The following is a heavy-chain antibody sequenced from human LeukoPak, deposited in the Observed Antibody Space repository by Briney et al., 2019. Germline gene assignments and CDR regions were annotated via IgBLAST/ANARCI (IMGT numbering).Heavy chain of an antibody. CDR2: IYSSDNT. CDR3: AGRRVLDASFDY. D-gene: IGHD3-16*01. Sequence: GGSLRLSCAASGLTVSGNYMSWVRQAPGKGLEWVSVIYSSDNTYYIDSVKGRFTISRDNSKNTPYLQMNSLRAEDTAVYYCAGRRVLDASFDYWGQGTLVTVSS. CDR1: GLTVSGNY. J-gene: IGHJ4*02. V-gene: IGHV3-66*02.